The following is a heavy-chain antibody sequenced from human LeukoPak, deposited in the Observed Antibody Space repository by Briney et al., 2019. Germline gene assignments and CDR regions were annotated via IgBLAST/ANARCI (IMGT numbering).Heavy chain of an antibody. CDR3: AKTVSGSHSYQGGDY. CDR2: ISGSGDST. D-gene: IGHD3-16*02. Sequence: GGSLILSCAASGFTFSSYAMSWVRQAPGKGLEWVSAISGSGDSTYSTDSVKGRFTISRDNSKNTLYLQMNSLRAEDTAVYFCAKTVSGSHSYQGGDYWGQGTLVTVST. V-gene: IGHV3-23*01. CDR1: GFTFSSYA. J-gene: IGHJ4*02.